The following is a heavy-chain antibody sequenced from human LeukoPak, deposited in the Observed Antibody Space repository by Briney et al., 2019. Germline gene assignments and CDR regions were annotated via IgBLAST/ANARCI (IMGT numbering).Heavy chain of an antibody. Sequence: PSETLSLTCTVSGGSISSGGYYWSWIRQPPGKGLEWIGYIYHSGSTYYNPSLKSRVTISVDRSKNQFSLKLSSVTAADTAVYYCARNYDSLYYYYMDVWGKGTTVTVSS. CDR2: IYHSGST. V-gene: IGHV4-30-2*01. J-gene: IGHJ6*03. CDR1: GGSISSGGYY. CDR3: ARNYDSLYYYYMDV. D-gene: IGHD3-22*01.